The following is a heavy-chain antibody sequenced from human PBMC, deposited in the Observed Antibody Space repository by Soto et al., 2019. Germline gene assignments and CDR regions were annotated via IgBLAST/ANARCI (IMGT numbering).Heavy chain of an antibody. CDR2: IKEDGSEK. CDR1: GFTVISNY. D-gene: IGHD3-10*01. Sequence: PGGSLRLSCAASGFTVISNYMSWVRQAPWKGLEWVANIKEDGSEKNYVDSVKGQFTISRDNAKNSLYLQMNSLRAEDTAVYYCARVYFKYDYWGQGTLVTVSS. CDR3: ARVYFKYDY. V-gene: IGHV3-7*01. J-gene: IGHJ4*02.